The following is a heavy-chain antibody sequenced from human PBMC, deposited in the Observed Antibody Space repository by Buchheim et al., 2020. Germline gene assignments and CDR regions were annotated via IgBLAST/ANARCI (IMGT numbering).Heavy chain of an antibody. CDR1: GFTFSSYS. J-gene: IGHJ4*02. V-gene: IGHV3-48*01. CDR2: ITTSGSNI. Sequence: EVFLVESGGGLVQPGGSLRLSCATSGFTFSSYSFNWVRQAPGKGLEWVAFITTSGSNIHYADSVKGRFAISRDNAKNSLFLQMNRLRAEDTAVYYCARGSPHIDYWGQGSL. CDR3: ARGSPHIDY.